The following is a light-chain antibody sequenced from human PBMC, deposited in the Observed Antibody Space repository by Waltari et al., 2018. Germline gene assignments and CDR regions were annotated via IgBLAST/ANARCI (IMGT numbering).Light chain of an antibody. V-gene: IGLV1-44*01. J-gene: IGLJ3*02. CDR3: AAWDKSLSGPV. Sequence: QSALTQPHSRSWTPGQRVTISRSTIRSDIVTATVTRYQQLPGTAPNLLIFGNDQRPSGVPDRFSGSKSGTSASLAIRGLQSEDEADYYCAAWDKSLSGPVFGGGTKLTVL. CDR2: GND. CDR1: RSDIVTAT.